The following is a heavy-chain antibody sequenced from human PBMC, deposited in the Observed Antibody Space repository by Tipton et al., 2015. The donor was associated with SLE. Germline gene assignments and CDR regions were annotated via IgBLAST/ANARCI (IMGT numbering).Heavy chain of an antibody. V-gene: IGHV4-39*07. J-gene: IGHJ4*02. D-gene: IGHD6-19*01. CDR1: GGSISSSSYY. CDR2: IYTSGST. Sequence: TLSLTCTVSGGSISSSSYYWGWIRQPPGKGLEWIGSIYTSGSTNYNPSLKSRVTMSVDTSKNQFSLKLSSVTAADTAVYYCARDRRNSSGWYYFDYWGQGTLVTVSS. CDR3: ARDRRNSSGWYYFDY.